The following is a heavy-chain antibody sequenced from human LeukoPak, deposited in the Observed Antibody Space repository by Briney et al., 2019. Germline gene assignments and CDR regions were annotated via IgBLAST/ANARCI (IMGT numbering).Heavy chain of an antibody. CDR1: GFTFSSYS. Sequence: GGSLRLSCAASGFTFSSYSMNWVRRAPGKGLEWVSFISSSTSYISYADSVKGRFTISRDNAKSSLWRQMNSLRAEDTAVYYCARATNGRFDIWGQGTMVTVSS. D-gene: IGHD2-8*01. CDR2: ISSSTSYI. V-gene: IGHV3-21*01. J-gene: IGHJ3*02. CDR3: ARATNGRFDI.